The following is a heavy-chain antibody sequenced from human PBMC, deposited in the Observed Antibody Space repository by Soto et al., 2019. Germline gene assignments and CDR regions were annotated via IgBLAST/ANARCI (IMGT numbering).Heavy chain of an antibody. CDR1: GVSISSYY. D-gene: IGHD2-21*01. J-gene: IGHJ5*02. V-gene: IGHV4-59*01. CDR3: ARSISGDPWFDP. CDR2: VFHSGST. Sequence: SETLSLTCTVSGVSISSYYWGWMRQPPGKGLEWIAYVFHSGSTNYNPSLKSRVTISIDTSKNRFSLSLRSASAADTAVYYCARSISGDPWFDPWGQGTLVTVSS.